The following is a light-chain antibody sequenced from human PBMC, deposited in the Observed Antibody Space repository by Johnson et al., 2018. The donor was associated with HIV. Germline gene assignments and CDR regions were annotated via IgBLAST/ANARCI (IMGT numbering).Light chain of an antibody. Sequence: QSVLTQPPSVSAAPGQKVTISCSGGSSNIVNNYVSWYQQFPGTAPKLLIYDNNKRPSGIPDRFSGSKSGTSATLGITGLQTGDEADYYCGTWDSSLSVFVFGTGTKVSVL. CDR3: GTWDSSLSVFV. CDR2: DNN. J-gene: IGLJ1*01. V-gene: IGLV1-51*01. CDR1: SSNIVNNY.